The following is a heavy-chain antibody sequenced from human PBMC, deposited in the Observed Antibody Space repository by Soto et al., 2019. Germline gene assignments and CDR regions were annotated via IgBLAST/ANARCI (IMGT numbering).Heavy chain of an antibody. D-gene: IGHD4-17*01. Sequence: SETLSLTCTVSGGSISSGGYYWSWIRQHPGKGLEWIGYIYYSGSTYYNPSLESRVTISVDTSKNQFSLKLSSVTAADTAVYYCARAVQTTVTTFDYWGQGTLVTVSS. CDR2: IYYSGST. V-gene: IGHV4-31*03. CDR3: ARAVQTTVTTFDY. CDR1: GGSISSGGYY. J-gene: IGHJ4*02.